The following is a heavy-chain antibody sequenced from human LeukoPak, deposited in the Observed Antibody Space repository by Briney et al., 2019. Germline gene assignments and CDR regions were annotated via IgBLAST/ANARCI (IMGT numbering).Heavy chain of an antibody. J-gene: IGHJ4*02. Sequence: ASVKVSCKASGYTFTSYAMNWVRQAPGQGLEWMGWINTNTGNPTYAQGFTGRFVFSLDTSVSTAYLQISSLKAEDTAVYYCAREKSITMVRGAFDYWGQGTLVTVSS. V-gene: IGHV7-4-1*02. CDR2: INTNTGNP. CDR1: GYTFTSYA. D-gene: IGHD3-10*01. CDR3: AREKSITMVRGAFDY.